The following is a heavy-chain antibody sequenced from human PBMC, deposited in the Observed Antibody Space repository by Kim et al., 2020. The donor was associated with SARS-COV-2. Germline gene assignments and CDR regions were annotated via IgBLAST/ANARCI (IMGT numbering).Heavy chain of an antibody. J-gene: IGHJ6*02. V-gene: IGHV3-30*04. CDR3: ARDRLSIAAAGDYYYGMDV. D-gene: IGHD6-13*01. CDR2: ISYDGSNK. CDR1: GFTFSSYA. Sequence: GGSLRLSCAASGFTFSSYAMHWVRQAPGKGLEWVAVISYDGSNKYYADSVKGRFTISRDNSKNTLYLQMNSLRAEDTAVYYCARDRLSIAAAGDYYYGMDVWGQGTTVTVSS.